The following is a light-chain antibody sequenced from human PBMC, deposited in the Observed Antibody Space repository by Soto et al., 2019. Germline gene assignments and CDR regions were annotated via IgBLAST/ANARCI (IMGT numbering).Light chain of an antibody. J-gene: IGLJ1*01. V-gene: IGLV2-14*01. CDR3: SSYTSSSYV. CDR2: EVS. Sequence: ALAQPASVSGSPGQSITISCTGTSIDVGGYNYVSWYQQHPGKAPKLMIYEVSNRPSGVSNRFSGSKSGNTASLTISGLQAEDEADYYCSSYTSSSYVFXTGTKGTVL. CDR1: SIDVGGYNY.